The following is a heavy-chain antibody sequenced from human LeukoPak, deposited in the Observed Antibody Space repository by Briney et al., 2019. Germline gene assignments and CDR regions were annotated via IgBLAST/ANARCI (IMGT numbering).Heavy chain of an antibody. D-gene: IGHD3-16*01. CDR1: GFTFSSYW. CDR3: AKDLGGPFDY. V-gene: IGHV3-30*02. Sequence: GGSLRLSCAASGFTFSSYWMSWVRQAPGKGLEWVAFIRYDGSNKYYADSVKGRFTISRDNSKNTLYLQMNSLRAEDTAVYYCAKDLGGPFDYWGQGTLVTVSS. CDR2: IRYDGSNK. J-gene: IGHJ4*02.